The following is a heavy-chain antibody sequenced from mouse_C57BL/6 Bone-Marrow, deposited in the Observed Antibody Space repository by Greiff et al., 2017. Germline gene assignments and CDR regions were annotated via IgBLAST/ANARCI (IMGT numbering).Heavy chain of an antibody. CDR3: ARADYDGYYVGFAY. V-gene: IGHV1-9*01. CDR1: GYTFTGYW. J-gene: IGHJ3*01. CDR2: ILPGSGST. D-gene: IGHD2-3*01. Sequence: VMLVESGAELMKPGASVKLSCKATGYTFTGYWIEWVKQRPGHGLEWIGEILPGSGSTNYNEKFKGKATFTADTSSNTAYMQLSSLTTEDSAIYYCARADYDGYYVGFAYWGQGTLVTVSA.